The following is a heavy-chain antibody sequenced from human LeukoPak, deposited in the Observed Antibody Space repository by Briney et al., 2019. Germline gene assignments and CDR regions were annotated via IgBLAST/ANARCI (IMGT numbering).Heavy chain of an antibody. CDR1: GGAFSGYY. V-gene: IGHV4-34*01. CDR2: INHSGST. J-gene: IGHJ5*02. D-gene: IGHD2-2*01. Sequence: SETLSLTCAVYGGAFSGYYWSWIRQPPGKGLEWIGEINHSGSTNYNPSLKRRVIISVDTSKNQFSLELSSVAAADTAVYYCARRKRSGCSSTSCLLNWFDPWGQGTLVTVSS. CDR3: ARRKRSGCSSTSCLLNWFDP.